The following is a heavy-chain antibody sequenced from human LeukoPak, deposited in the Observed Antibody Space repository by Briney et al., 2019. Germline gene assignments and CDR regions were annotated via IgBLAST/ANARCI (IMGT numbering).Heavy chain of an antibody. Sequence: GGSLRLSCSASGFTFSSYAMHWVRQAPGKGLEYVSVISTNGGSTYYADSVKGRFTISRDNSKNTLYLQMSSLRAEDTAVYYCVKAETHSGYVFDYWGQGTLVTVSP. V-gene: IGHV3-64D*06. D-gene: IGHD5-12*01. CDR2: ISTNGGST. CDR1: GFTFSSYA. J-gene: IGHJ4*02. CDR3: VKAETHSGYVFDY.